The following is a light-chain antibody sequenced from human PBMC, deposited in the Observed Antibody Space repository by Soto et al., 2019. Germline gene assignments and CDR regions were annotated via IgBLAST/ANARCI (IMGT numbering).Light chain of an antibody. Sequence: EIVLTQSPGTLSLSPGERATLSCSASQSLSSTYLAWDQQKPGQAPRLLIYGASNRATGIPDRFSGSGSGTDFTLTINRLEPDDVAVYYCQQYGSSPLTFVQGTKVEIK. CDR3: QQYGSSPLT. CDR2: GAS. V-gene: IGKV3-20*01. CDR1: QSLSSTY. J-gene: IGKJ1*01.